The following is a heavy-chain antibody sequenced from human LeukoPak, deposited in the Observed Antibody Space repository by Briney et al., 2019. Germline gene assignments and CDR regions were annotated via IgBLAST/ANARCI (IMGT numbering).Heavy chain of an antibody. CDR1: GFTVSSNY. CDR3: ARDLVGIGGHFDY. V-gene: IGHV3-53*01. J-gene: IGHJ4*02. Sequence: PGGSLRLSCAASGFTVSSNYTSWVRQAPGKGLEWVSVIYSGGSTYYADSVKGRFTISRDNSKNTLYLQMNSLRAEDTAVYYCARDLVGIGGHFDYWGQGTLVTVSS. CDR2: IYSGGST. D-gene: IGHD2-2*01.